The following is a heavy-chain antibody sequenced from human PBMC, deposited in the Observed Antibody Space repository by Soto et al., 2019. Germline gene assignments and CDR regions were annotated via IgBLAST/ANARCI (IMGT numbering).Heavy chain of an antibody. CDR3: AREFCSGGVCYGGYYLEH. D-gene: IGHD2-15*01. Sequence: EVQLVESGGGLVQPGGSLRLSCGVSGFTLSSYDMHWVRQTPGKGLEWVSSIGVTGDTYYLDSVKGRFTISRENARDSVSLQMNSLRAEDTAVYFCAREFCSGGVCYGGYYLEHWGQGPLVTVSS. CDR2: IGVTGDT. J-gene: IGHJ4*02. V-gene: IGHV3-13*01. CDR1: GFTLSSYD.